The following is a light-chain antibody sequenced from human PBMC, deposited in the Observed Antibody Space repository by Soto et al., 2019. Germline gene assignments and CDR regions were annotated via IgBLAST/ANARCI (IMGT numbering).Light chain of an antibody. V-gene: IGKV3-15*01. CDR1: QSVSIN. Sequence: EIVMTQSPATLSVSPGERATLSCRASQSVSINLAWYQQKPGQAPRLLIYGASTRATGIPARFSGSGSGTEFTLTISSLQSEDFAVYYCQRYNNWPHTFGQGTKLEIK. CDR3: QRYNNWPHT. CDR2: GAS. J-gene: IGKJ2*01.